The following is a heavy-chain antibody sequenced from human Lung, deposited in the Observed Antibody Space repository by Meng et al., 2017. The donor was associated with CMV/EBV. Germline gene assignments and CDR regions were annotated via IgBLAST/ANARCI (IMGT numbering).Heavy chain of an antibody. Sequence: SXAASGFTFMPYNMNWVRQAPGKGLEWVSSISGSGQDTYYADSLRGRFTVSRDNRRKALYLQMDDLRVEDTAVYYCARDWQTVSGSPGCYDGFPHXGQGXLVTVSS. CDR1: GFTFMPYN. V-gene: IGHV3-21*01. D-gene: IGHD2-2*01. J-gene: IGHJ4*02. CDR3: ARDWQTVSGSPGCYDGFPH. CDR2: ISGSGQDT.